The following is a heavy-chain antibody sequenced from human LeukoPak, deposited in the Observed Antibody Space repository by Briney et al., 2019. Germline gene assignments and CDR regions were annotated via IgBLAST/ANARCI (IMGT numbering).Heavy chain of an antibody. CDR3: AKDLHCSGGSLTE. J-gene: IGHJ1*01. D-gene: IGHD6-19*01. Sequence: PGGSLRLTCAASGFTFSSNAMSWVRQAPGKGLEWVSGNSGSGGNTYYADSVKGRFTISRDNSKNTLYLQMNSLRAEDTAVYYCAKDLHCSGGSLTEWGQGTLVTVSS. CDR1: GFTFSSNA. V-gene: IGHV3-23*01. CDR2: NSGSGGNT.